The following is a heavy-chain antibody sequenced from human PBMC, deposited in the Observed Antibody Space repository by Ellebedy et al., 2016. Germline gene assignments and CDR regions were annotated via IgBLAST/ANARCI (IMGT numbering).Heavy chain of an antibody. CDR2: IYGGGDS. V-gene: IGHV3-53*01. CDR1: GFRVTSND. CDR3: VTRHNGAFDL. D-gene: IGHD2-8*01. Sequence: GESLKISXAASGFRVTSNDMSWVRQAPGKGLELVSLIYGGGDSYYADSVKGRFTISRDNSKKTVYLQMSGLGVEDTAVYYCVTRHNGAFDLWGQGTMVTVSS. J-gene: IGHJ3*01.